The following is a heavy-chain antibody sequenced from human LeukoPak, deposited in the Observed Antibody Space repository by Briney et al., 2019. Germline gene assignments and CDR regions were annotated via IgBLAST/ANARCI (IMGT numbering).Heavy chain of an antibody. CDR2: ISAYNGNT. Sequence: ASVKVSCKASGYTFTSYGISWVRQAPGQGLEWMGWISAYNGNTNYAQKLQGRVTMTTDTSTSTAYMELRSLRSDSTAVYYCAKRLLWFWELEPWGEGTLVTVSS. CDR3: AKRLLWFWELEP. CDR1: GYTFTSYG. J-gene: IGHJ5*02. V-gene: IGHV1-18*01. D-gene: IGHD3-10*01.